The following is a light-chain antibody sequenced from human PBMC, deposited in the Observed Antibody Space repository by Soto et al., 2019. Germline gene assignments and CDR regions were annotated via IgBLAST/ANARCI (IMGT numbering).Light chain of an antibody. Sequence: DIQMTQSPSSLSASVGDKVTITCRASQGIRNALAWYQQKPGKAPKLLIYDASNLETGVPSRFSGSGSGTDFTFTISSLQPEDIATYYCQQYDNLPLTFGGGTKVDIK. V-gene: IGKV1-33*01. CDR2: DAS. J-gene: IGKJ4*01. CDR3: QQYDNLPLT. CDR1: QGIRNA.